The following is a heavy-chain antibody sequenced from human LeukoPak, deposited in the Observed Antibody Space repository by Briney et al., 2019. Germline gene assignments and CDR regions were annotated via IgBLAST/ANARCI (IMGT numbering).Heavy chain of an antibody. D-gene: IGHD3-3*01. CDR1: GGSISSGSYY. V-gene: IGHV4-61*02. J-gene: IGHJ6*03. CDR3: ARDLERRAFWSGYYYYYMDV. CDR2: IYTSGST. Sequence: SQTLSLTCTVSGGSISSGSYYWSWIRQPAGKGLEWIGRIYTSGSTNYNPSLKSRVTISVDTSKNQFSLKLSSVTAADTAVYYCARDLERRAFWSGYYYYYMDVWGKGTTVTVSS.